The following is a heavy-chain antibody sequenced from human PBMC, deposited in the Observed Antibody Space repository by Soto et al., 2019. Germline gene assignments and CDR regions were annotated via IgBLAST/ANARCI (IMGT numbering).Heavy chain of an antibody. CDR3: ADGGEWAFNFVY. V-gene: IGHV3-23*01. CDR1: GFTFSTYA. D-gene: IGHD3-10*01. J-gene: IGHJ4*02. Sequence: QPGGSLRLSCAASGFTFSTYAMSWVRQAPGEGLEWVSGISVSGANTYYADSVKGRFTISRDNSKNTLYLQMNNLRAEDTAVYYCADGGEWAFNFVYWGQGTQVTVSS. CDR2: ISVSGANT.